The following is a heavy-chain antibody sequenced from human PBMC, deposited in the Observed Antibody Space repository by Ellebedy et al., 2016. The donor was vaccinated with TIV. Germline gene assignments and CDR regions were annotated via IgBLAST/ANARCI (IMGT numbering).Heavy chain of an antibody. Sequence: GESLKISCAAPGFTVSRNSMNWVRQAPGKGLEWVSVIYSGGGTSYADSVKGRFTIFRDTSKNTLFLQMNSLRAEDTAVYYCARKHLYGLDWGQGTLVTVSS. J-gene: IGHJ4*02. CDR1: GFTVSRNS. CDR3: ARKHLYGLD. V-gene: IGHV3-66*01. CDR2: IYSGGGT. D-gene: IGHD3-10*01.